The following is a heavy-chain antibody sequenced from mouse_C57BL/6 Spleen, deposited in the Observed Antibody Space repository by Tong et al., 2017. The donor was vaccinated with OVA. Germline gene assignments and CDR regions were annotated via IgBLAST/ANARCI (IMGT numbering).Heavy chain of an antibody. CDR1: GFTFSSYA. J-gene: IGHJ2*01. CDR2: ISSGGDYI. Sequence: EVQLQESGGGLVKPGGSLKLSCAASGFTFSSYAMSWVRQTPEKRLEWVAYISSGGDYIYYADTVKGRFTISRDNAKNTLFLQMTSLRSEDTAMYYCARVPNWDGPHFDYWGQGTTLTVSS. CDR3: ARVPNWDGPHFDY. D-gene: IGHD4-1*01. V-gene: IGHV5S21*01.